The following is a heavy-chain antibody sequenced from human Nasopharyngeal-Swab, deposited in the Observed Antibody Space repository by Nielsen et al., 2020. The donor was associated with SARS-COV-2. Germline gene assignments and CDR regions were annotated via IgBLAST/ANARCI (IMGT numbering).Heavy chain of an antibody. V-gene: IGHV3-11*01. D-gene: IGHD5-18*01. CDR2: ISNDGTTQ. CDR1: GLTFSDYY. J-gene: IGHJ4*02. CDR3: AKARRTDTYGYECFDS. Sequence: GESLKISCADSGLTFSDYYMNWIRQAPGKGLEWVAYISNDGTTQKYADSVKGRFTISRDNAINSLYLQMNSLRPGDTALYYCAKARRTDTYGYECFDSWGQGTLVTVSS.